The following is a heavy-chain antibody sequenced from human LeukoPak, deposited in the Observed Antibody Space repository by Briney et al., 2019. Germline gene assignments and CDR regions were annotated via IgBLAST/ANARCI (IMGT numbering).Heavy chain of an antibody. Sequence: GGSLRLSCAASGFTFSSYWMHWVHQAPGKGLVWVSRINSDGSSTSYADSVKGRFTISRDNAKNTLYLQMNSVRAEDTAVYYCGRDYYDSTQDAFVIWGRGPVVGVSS. J-gene: IGHJ3*02. CDR2: INSDGSST. D-gene: IGHD3-22*01. V-gene: IGHV3-74*01. CDR3: GRDYYDSTQDAFVI. CDR1: GFTFSSYW.